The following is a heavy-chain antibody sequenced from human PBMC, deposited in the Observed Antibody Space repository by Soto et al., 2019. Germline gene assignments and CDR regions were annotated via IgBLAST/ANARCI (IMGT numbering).Heavy chain of an antibody. J-gene: IGHJ5*02. CDR3: AKDSVGDSNWFDP. D-gene: IGHD2-21*02. CDR1: GFTFSSYG. Sequence: PGGSLRLSCAASGFTFSSYGMHWVRQAPGKGLEWVTVISYDGSNKYYADSVKGRFTISRDNSKNTLYLQMNSLRAEDTAVYYCAKDSVGDSNWFDPWGQGTLGTVSS. V-gene: IGHV3-30*18. CDR2: ISYDGSNK.